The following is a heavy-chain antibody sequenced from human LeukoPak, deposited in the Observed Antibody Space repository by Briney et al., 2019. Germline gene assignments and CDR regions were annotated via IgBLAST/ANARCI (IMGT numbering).Heavy chain of an antibody. J-gene: IGHJ5*02. Sequence: GGSLRLSCAASGFTFSGSAMHWVRQAAGKGLEWVGRIRSKANSYATAYAASVKGRFTISRDDSKNTAYLQMNSLKTEDTAVYYCTSPSGRGVQNWFDPWGQGTLVTVSS. CDR1: GFTFSGSA. CDR2: IRSKANSYAT. V-gene: IGHV3-73*01. D-gene: IGHD3-10*01. CDR3: TSPSGRGVQNWFDP.